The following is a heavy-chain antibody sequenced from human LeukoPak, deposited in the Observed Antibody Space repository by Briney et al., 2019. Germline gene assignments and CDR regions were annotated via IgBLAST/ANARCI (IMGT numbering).Heavy chain of an antibody. J-gene: IGHJ4*02. CDR3: AILSVPGDYFDY. CDR1: GFTITTYA. Sequence: PGGSLRLSCAASGFTITTYAMGWVRQAPGKGLEWVSLISDRGDSTHYADSVKGRFTISRGSSKNTLYLQMNSLRVEDTAVYYCAILSVPGDYFDYWGQGTLVTVSS. V-gene: IGHV3-23*01. CDR2: ISDRGDST. D-gene: IGHD3-10*02.